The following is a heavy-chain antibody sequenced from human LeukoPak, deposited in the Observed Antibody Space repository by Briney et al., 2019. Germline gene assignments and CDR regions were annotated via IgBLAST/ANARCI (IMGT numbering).Heavy chain of an antibody. J-gene: IGHJ4*02. CDR2: IYYSGST. CDR1: GGSISSSSYY. Sequence: PSETLSLTCTVSGGSISSSSYYWGWIRQPPGKGLEWIGSIYYSGSTYYNPSLKSRVTISVDTSKNQFSLKLSSVTAADTAVYYCAREVIADTAMAYFDYWGQGTLVTVSS. V-gene: IGHV4-39*07. D-gene: IGHD5-18*01. CDR3: AREVIADTAMAYFDY.